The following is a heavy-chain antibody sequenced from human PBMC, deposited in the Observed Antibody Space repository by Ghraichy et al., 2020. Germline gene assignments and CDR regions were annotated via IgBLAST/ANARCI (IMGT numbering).Heavy chain of an antibody. CDR2: MNPNSGNT. CDR1: GYTFTSYD. CDR3: ARSEVVVVAATQYYYYGMDV. D-gene: IGHD2-15*01. V-gene: IGHV1-8*01. Sequence: ASVKVSCKASGYTFTSYDINWVRQATGQGLEWMGWMNPNSGNTGYAQKFQGRVTMTRNTSISTAYMELSSLRSEDTAVYYCARSEVVVVAATQYYYYGMDVWGQGTTVTVSS. J-gene: IGHJ6*02.